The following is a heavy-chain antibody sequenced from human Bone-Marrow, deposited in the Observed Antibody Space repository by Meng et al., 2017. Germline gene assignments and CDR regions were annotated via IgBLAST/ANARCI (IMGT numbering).Heavy chain of an antibody. V-gene: IGHV4-4*07. CDR2: IYTSGST. J-gene: IGHJ4*02. D-gene: IGHD1-26*01. Sequence: GSLRLSCTVSGGSISSYYWSWIRQPAGKGLEWIGRIYTSGSTNYNPSLKSRVTMSVDTSKNQFSLKLSSVTAAEAAVYYCARGSSEWELLRNSSYYFDYWGQGTLVTVSS. CDR3: ARGSSEWELLRNSSYYFDY. CDR1: GGSISSYY.